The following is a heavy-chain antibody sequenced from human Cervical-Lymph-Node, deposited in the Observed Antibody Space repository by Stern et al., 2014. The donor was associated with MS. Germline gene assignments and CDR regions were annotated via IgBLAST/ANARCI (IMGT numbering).Heavy chain of an antibody. Sequence: QVQLQESGPGLVKPSQTLSLTCTVSGGSISSGSYYWSWIRQPAGKGLEWIGRIYTSGSNNYKPYLTSRVTIYEDTPKNQFVLKLSFVTAADTAVYYCARDRVYDSSGYYEAFDYWGQGTLVTVSS. V-gene: IGHV4-61*02. CDR3: ARDRVYDSSGYYEAFDY. J-gene: IGHJ4*02. D-gene: IGHD3-22*01. CDR2: IYTSGSN. CDR1: GGSISSGSYY.